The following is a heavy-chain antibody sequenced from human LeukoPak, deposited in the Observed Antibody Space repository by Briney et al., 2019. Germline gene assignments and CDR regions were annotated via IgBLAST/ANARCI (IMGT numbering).Heavy chain of an antibody. Sequence: GGSLRLSCAASGVTVSTNYMSWVRQAPGKGLEWVSVMYSGGSTYYADYVKCRFTSSRDNSKYPLSLQMNSLRAEDTAVYYCVRGSSFGEGFDYWGQGTLVTVSS. V-gene: IGHV3-53*01. D-gene: IGHD2-21*01. J-gene: IGHJ4*02. CDR3: VRGSSFGEGFDY. CDR2: MYSGGST. CDR1: GVTVSTNY.